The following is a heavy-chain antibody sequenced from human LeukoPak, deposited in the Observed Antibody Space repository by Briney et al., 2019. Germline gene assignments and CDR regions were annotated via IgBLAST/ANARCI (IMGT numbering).Heavy chain of an antibody. CDR2: VYYGRSP. J-gene: IGHJ4*02. V-gene: IGHV4-39*02. CDR3: ARSSGTGTFSY. D-gene: IGHD6-25*01. CDR1: GDSISRSTYY. Sequence: PSETLSLTCTVSGDSISRSTYYWAWIRQPPGKGLEWIGSVYYGRSPYFNPSLESRATISVDTSKNHFSLKMSSVAAADTAVYYCARSSGTGTFSYWGQGTLVTVSS.